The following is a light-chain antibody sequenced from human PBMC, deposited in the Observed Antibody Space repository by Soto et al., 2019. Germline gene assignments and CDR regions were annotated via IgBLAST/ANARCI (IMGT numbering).Light chain of an antibody. Sequence: DLQMTQSPSPLSGSVGDSVTTTCRASQTISSWLAWYQPKPGQAPKLLIYKASTLRSGAPSRFSGSGSGTELTLTISRLQPDDFATYYCQQYNSYSFGQGTKVDIK. J-gene: IGKJ1*01. CDR3: QQYNSYS. CDR1: QTISSW. V-gene: IGKV1-5*03. CDR2: KAS.